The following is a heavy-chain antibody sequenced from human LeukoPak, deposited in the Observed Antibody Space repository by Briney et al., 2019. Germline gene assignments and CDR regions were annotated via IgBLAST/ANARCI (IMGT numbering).Heavy chain of an antibody. Sequence: QPGGSLRLSCEASGFTFSAYAMTWVRQAPGKGLEWVSSIGSDNKPHYSESVKGRFAISRDNSKSMLFLQLNSLRAEDTPLYYCAGGLHYFVGMDVGGPGITVTVSS. CDR1: GFTFSAYA. D-gene: IGHD2/OR15-2a*01. CDR3: AGGLHYFVGMDV. V-gene: IGHV3-23*05. J-gene: IGHJ6*02. CDR2: IGSDNKP.